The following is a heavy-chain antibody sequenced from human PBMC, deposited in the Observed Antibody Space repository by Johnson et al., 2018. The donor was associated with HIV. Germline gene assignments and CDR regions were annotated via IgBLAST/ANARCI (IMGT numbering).Heavy chain of an antibody. CDR2: ISNDGTKK. CDR3: AKGSGSGWLRDAFDI. V-gene: IGHV3-30*18. Sequence: QVQLVESGGGVVQPGRSLTLSCAASQFNFANYGMHWVRQAPGKGLEWVASISNDGTKKYHAESVWDRFSISKDNSKNTLYLEMNSLRAEDTAVYYCAKGSGSGWLRDAFDIWGQGTMVTVSS. D-gene: IGHD6-19*01. CDR1: QFNFANYG. J-gene: IGHJ3*02.